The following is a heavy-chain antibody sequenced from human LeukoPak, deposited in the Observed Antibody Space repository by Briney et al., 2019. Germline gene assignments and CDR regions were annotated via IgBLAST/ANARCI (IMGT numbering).Heavy chain of an antibody. Sequence: SVKVSCKASGGTFSSYTISWVRQAPGQGLEWMGRIIPILGIANYAQKFQGRVTITADKSTSTAYMELSSLRSDDTAVYYRARDLEVSNWDIVVVPAAINYYYYGMDVWGQGTTVTVSS. CDR1: GGTFSSYT. J-gene: IGHJ6*02. V-gene: IGHV1-69*04. D-gene: IGHD2-2*01. CDR2: IIPILGIA. CDR3: ARDLEVSNWDIVVVPAAINYYYYGMDV.